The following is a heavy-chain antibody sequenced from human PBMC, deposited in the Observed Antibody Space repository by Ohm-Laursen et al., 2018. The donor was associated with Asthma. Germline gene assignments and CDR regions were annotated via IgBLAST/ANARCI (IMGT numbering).Heavy chain of an antibody. D-gene: IGHD1-26*01. J-gene: IGHJ4*02. Sequence: SLRLSCAASGFTFRSYAMHWVRQAPGKGLEWVAVISYDGSNKYYADSVKGRFTISRDNSKNTLYLQMNSLRAEDTAVYYCARNIGSYATGFDYWGQGTLVTVPS. CDR3: ARNIGSYATGFDY. V-gene: IGHV3-30-3*01. CDR1: GFTFRSYA. CDR2: ISYDGSNK.